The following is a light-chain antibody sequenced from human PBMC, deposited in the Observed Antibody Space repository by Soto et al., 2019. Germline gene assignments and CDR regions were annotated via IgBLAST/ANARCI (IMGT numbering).Light chain of an antibody. CDR2: DVS. CDR3: SSFTISCTLV. V-gene: IGLV2-14*01. J-gene: IGLJ1*01. CDR1: SSDVGGYDY. Sequence: QSALTQPASVSGSPGQSITISCTGTSSDVGGYDYVSWYQQPPGKAPKLMIYDVSNWPSGVSNRFSGSKSGNTASLTISGRQAEDEADYYFSSFTISCTLVFGTGTKLTVL.